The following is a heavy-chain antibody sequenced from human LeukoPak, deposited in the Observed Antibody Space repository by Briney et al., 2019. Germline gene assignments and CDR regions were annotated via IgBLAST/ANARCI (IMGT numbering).Heavy chain of an antibody. J-gene: IGHJ4*02. CDR1: GGSISSYY. CDR2: IYYSGST. V-gene: IGHV4-59*08. Sequence: PSETLSLTCTVSGGSISSYYWSWIRQPPGKGLEWTGYIYYSGSTNYNPSLKSRVTISVDTSKNQFSLKLSSVTAADTAVYYCARHVDSSGWYRSYFDYWGQGALVTVSS. D-gene: IGHD6-19*01. CDR3: ARHVDSSGWYRSYFDY.